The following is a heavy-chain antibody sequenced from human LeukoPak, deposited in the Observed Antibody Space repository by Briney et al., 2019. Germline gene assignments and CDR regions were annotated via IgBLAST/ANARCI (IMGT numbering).Heavy chain of an antibody. CDR1: GYTFTVYY. CDR3: ARAGSYKDFYYFDY. Sequence: ASVTVSCKASGYTFTVYYMHWVRQAPGQGLEWMGWINPNSGGTNYAQKFQGRVTMTRDTSISTAYMELSRLRSDDTAVYYCARAGSYKDFYYFDYWGQGSLVTVSS. J-gene: IGHJ4*02. CDR2: INPNSGGT. D-gene: IGHD1-26*01. V-gene: IGHV1-2*02.